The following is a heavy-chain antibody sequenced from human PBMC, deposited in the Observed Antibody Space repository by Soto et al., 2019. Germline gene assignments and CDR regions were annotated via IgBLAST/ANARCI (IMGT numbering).Heavy chain of an antibody. CDR1: GFTVSNKY. D-gene: IGHD6-19*01. V-gene: IGHV3-66*01. Sequence: GGSLRLSCAASGFTVSNKYMSWVRQAPGKGLQWVSVIYSGGNTYYADSVKGRFTISRDNSKNTLYLQMNSLRAEDTAMYYCVLGYSSGWFNLDYWGQGTLVTVSS. J-gene: IGHJ4*02. CDR3: VLGYSSGWFNLDY. CDR2: IYSGGNT.